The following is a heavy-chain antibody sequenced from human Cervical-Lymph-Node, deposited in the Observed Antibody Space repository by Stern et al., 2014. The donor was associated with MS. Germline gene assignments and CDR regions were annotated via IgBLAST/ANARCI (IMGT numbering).Heavy chain of an antibody. CDR2: INHSGSN. V-gene: IGHV4-34*01. D-gene: IGHD3-22*01. Sequence: QVQLQQWGAGLLKPSETLSLTCAVYGGSFSGYYWSWIRQPPGKGLEWIGEINHSGSNNYNPSLKRRVTISVDTSKNQFSLKLSSVTAADTAVYYCARGCRVSSGYYNLWGQGTLVTVSS. CDR1: GGSFSGYY. J-gene: IGHJ5*02. CDR3: ARGCRVSSGYYNL.